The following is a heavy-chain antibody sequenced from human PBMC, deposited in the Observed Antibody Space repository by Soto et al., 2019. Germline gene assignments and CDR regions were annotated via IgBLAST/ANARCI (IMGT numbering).Heavy chain of an antibody. CDR3: ARGGGPMALAVPEFDP. V-gene: IGHV4-30-2*01. CDR2: IYHSGST. J-gene: IGHJ5*02. D-gene: IGHD6-19*01. Sequence: PSETLSLTCAVSGGSISSGGYSWSWIRQPPGKGLEWIGYIYHSGSTYYNPSLKSRVTISVDRSKNQFSLKLSSVTAADTAVYYCARGGGPMALAVPEFDPWGQGTLVTVSS. CDR1: GGSISSGGYS.